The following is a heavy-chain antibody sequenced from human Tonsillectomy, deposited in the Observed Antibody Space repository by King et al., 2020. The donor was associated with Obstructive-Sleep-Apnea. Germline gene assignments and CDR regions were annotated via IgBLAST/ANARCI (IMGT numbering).Heavy chain of an antibody. V-gene: IGHV4-39*01. CDR1: GGSISSSSYY. J-gene: IGHJ3*02. CDR2: IYYSGST. D-gene: IGHD4-17*01. CDR3: ARQTVTTGHDAFDI. Sequence: QLQESGPGLVKPSETLSLTCTVSGGSISSSSYYWGWIRQPPGKGLEWIGSIYYSGSTYYNPSLKSRVTISVDTSKNQFSLKLSSVTAADTAVYYCARQTVTTGHDAFDIWGQGTMVTVSS.